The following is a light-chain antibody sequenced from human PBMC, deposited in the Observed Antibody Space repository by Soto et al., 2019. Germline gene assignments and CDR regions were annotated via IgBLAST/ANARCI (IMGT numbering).Light chain of an antibody. J-gene: IGLJ2*01. CDR2: DVT. Sequence: QSVLTQPASVSGSPGQSITISCTGTSSDVSGYNYVSWYQHHPGKAPKVIIYDVTNRPTGVSDRFSGSKSGNTASLTISGLQAEDEAEYFCTSYTTGSSLVVFGGGTKLTVL. V-gene: IGLV2-14*03. CDR1: SSDVSGYNY. CDR3: TSYTTGSSLVV.